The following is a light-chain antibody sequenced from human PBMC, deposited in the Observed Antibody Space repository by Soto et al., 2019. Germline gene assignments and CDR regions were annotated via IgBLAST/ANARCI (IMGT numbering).Light chain of an antibody. CDR1: STDGCGYNY. CDR2: DVS. J-gene: IGLJ1*01. Sequence: QSVLTHPASVSGSPAHSITISCTGTSTDGCGYNYASWYQQHPCKAPKLITSDVSNRPSSPSKHFSGSKAGNTASLTISGLQAEDEADYYCSSYRSSSTRVFGSGSKVPVL. CDR3: SSYRSSSTRV. V-gene: IGLV2-14*01.